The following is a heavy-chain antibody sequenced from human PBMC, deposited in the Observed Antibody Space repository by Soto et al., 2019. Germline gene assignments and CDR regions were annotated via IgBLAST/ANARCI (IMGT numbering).Heavy chain of an antibody. CDR2: SYYSGTS. D-gene: IGHD1-20*01. V-gene: IGHV4-39*01. Sequence: SETLSLTCTVSGGSIRVQSCYWTWIRQTPGKGLEWVGSSYYSGTSYFNPALKGRVTISVDTSTNQFSLRLTSVTAADTAVYYCTRRYNWNDYYFDPWGQGTLVTVSS. CDR3: TRRYNWNDYYFDP. J-gene: IGHJ5*02. CDR1: GGSIRVQSCY.